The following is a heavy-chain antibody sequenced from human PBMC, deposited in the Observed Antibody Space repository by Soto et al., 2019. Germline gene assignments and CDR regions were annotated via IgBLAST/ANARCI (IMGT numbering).Heavy chain of an antibody. CDR1: GFTFSSYG. CDR3: AKDRIAARLDYFGY. D-gene: IGHD6-6*01. V-gene: IGHV3-30*18. Sequence: GGSLRLSCAASGFTFSSYGMHWVRQAPGKGLEWVAVISYDGSNKYYADSVKGRFTISRDNSKNTLYLQMNSLRAEDTAVYYCAKDRIAARLDYFGYWGQGTLVTVSS. CDR2: ISYDGSNK. J-gene: IGHJ4*02.